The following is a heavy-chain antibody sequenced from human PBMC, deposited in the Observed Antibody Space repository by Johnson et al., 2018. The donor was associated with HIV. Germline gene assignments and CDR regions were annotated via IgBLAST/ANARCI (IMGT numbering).Heavy chain of an antibody. CDR1: GFPFRDSA. V-gene: IGHV3-7*03. D-gene: IGHD3-10*01. CDR3: AKDPGWFGEPGDAFDI. J-gene: IGHJ3*02. CDR2: IKQDGSEK. Sequence: VQLVEFGGGVVQPGTSLTLSCAASGFPFRDSAMHWVRQAPGRGMEWVANIKQDGSEKYYVDSVKGRFTISRDNARNSLYLQMNSLRAEDTAVYYCAKDPGWFGEPGDAFDIWGQGTMVTVSS.